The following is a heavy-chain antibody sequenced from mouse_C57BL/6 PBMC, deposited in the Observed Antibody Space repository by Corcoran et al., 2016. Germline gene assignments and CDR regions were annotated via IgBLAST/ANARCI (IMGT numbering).Heavy chain of an antibody. D-gene: IGHD2-5*01. CDR1: GYTFTDYY. CDR3: ERRGYYSNYGFAY. Sequence: EVQLQQSGPELVKPGASVKISCKASGYTFTDYYMNWVKQSHGKSLEWIGDINPNNGGTSYNQKFKGKATLTVDKSSSTAYMELRSRTSEDSAVYDCERRGYYSNYGFAYWGQGTLVTVSA. J-gene: IGHJ3*01. CDR2: INPNNGGT. V-gene: IGHV1-26*01.